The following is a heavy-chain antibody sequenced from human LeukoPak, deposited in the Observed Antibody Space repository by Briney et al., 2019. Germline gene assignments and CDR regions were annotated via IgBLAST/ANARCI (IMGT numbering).Heavy chain of an antibody. Sequence: PSETLSLTCAVYGGSFSGYYWSWIRQPPGKGLEWIGEINHSGNTKYNPSLKSRVTISVDTSKSQFSLKLSSVTAADTAVYYCARGGYYGSGNDFRFDPWGQGTLVTVSS. CDR3: ARGGYYGSGNDFRFDP. CDR1: GGSFSGYY. D-gene: IGHD3-10*01. J-gene: IGHJ5*02. V-gene: IGHV4-34*01. CDR2: INHSGNT.